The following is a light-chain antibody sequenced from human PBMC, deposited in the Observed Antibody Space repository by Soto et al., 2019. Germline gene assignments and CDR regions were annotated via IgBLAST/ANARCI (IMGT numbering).Light chain of an antibody. CDR3: NSYTSSTSRPYV. Sequence: QSALTQPASVSGSPGQSITISCTGTTTDVGGYNYVSWYQQHPGKAPKLLIFEVTSRPSGVSHRFSGSKSGNTASLTISARQAEDEADYFCNSYTSSTSRPYVFGTGTKLTVL. V-gene: IGLV2-14*01. CDR2: EVT. CDR1: TTDVGGYNY. J-gene: IGLJ1*01.